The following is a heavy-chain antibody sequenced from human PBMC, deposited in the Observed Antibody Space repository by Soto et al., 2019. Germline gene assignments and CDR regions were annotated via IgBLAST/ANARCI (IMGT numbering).Heavy chain of an antibody. J-gene: IGHJ6*02. Sequence: GGSLRLSCAASGFTFSSYGMHWVRQAPGKGLEWVAIIWYDGSNKYYADSVKGRFTISRDNSKNTLYLQMNSLRAEDTALYYCAGDYTYYGMDVWGQGTTVTVSS. CDR1: GFTFSSYG. CDR2: IWYDGSNK. CDR3: AGDYTYYGMDV. V-gene: IGHV3-33*01. D-gene: IGHD4-4*01.